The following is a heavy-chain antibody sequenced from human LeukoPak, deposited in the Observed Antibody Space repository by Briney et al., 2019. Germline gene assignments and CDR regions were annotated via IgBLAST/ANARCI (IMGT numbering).Heavy chain of an antibody. Sequence: QPGGSLRLSCVASGFTFSSYAMSWVRQAPGKGLEWVSAISGSGGSTYYADSVKGRFTISRDNSKNSLYLQMNSLRAEDTAVYYCARVDGYNCVDYWGQGTLVTVSS. D-gene: IGHD5-24*01. CDR2: ISGSGGST. J-gene: IGHJ4*02. CDR1: GFTFSSYA. CDR3: ARVDGYNCVDY. V-gene: IGHV3-23*01.